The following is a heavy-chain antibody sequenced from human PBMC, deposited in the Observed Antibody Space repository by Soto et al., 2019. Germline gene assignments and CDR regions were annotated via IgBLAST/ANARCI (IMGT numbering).Heavy chain of an antibody. D-gene: IGHD5-18*01. J-gene: IGHJ4*02. CDR1: GFTFSSFA. Sequence: GGSMRLSCAASGFTFSSFALSWVRQAPGKGLEWVSAISGSGDGTDYADSVKGRFTISRDNSKNTLYLQMNSLRAEDTAVYYCAGPGYSSQDYWGQGALVTVSS. CDR2: ISGSGDGT. CDR3: AGPGYSSQDY. V-gene: IGHV3-23*01.